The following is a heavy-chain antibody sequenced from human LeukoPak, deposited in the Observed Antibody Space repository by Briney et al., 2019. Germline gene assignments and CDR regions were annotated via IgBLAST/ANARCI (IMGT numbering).Heavy chain of an antibody. V-gene: IGHV1-18*01. D-gene: IGHD3-10*01. J-gene: IGHJ4*02. CDR3: ASGNYGSGSYYFIY. CDR2: ISAYNGNT. Sequence: APVKVSCKASGYTFTSYGISWVRQAPGQGLEWMGWISAYNGNTNYAQKLQGRVTMTTDTSTSTAYMELRSLRSDDTAVYYCASGNYGSGSYYFIYWGQGTLVTVSS. CDR1: GYTFTSYG.